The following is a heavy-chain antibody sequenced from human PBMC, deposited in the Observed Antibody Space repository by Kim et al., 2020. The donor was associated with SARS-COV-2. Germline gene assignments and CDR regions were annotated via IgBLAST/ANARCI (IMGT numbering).Heavy chain of an antibody. V-gene: IGHV4-34*01. CDR1: GGSFSGYY. Sequence: SETLSLTCAVYGGSFSGYYWSWIRQPPGKGLEWIGEINHSGSTNYNPSLKSRVTISVDTSKNQFSLKLSSVTAADTAVYYCARYDRPSANDYWGQGTLVT. CDR3: ARYDRPSANDY. CDR2: INHSGST. D-gene: IGHD3-22*01. J-gene: IGHJ4*02.